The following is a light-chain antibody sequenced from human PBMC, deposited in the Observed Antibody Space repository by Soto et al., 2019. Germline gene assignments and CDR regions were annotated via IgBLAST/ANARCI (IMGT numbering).Light chain of an antibody. CDR1: QSVGGNL. CDR2: GAY. Sequence: EIVLTQSPGTLSLSPGERATLSCRASQSVGGNLLAWYQQKPGQAPRLLIYGAYHRATGIPDRFSGSGSGTDFTLTIYRLETEDFAVYYCQQYDTSPYTFGQGTKLDIK. V-gene: IGKV3-20*01. CDR3: QQYDTSPYT. J-gene: IGKJ2*01.